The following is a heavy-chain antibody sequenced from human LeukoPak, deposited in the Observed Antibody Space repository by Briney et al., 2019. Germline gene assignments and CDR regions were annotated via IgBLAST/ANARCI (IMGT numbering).Heavy chain of an antibody. CDR1: RYTVSGYS. Sequence: VKPSCNAFRYTVSGYSILSVPQAAGLQGEGRGWYNPSGGGTNYAQKFQGRVSMTRDTSISTAYMELSRLRSDDTAVYYCEREHSSSSGKVFDYWGQGTLVTVSS. D-gene: IGHD6-6*01. CDR3: EREHSSSSGKVFDY. V-gene: IGHV1-2*02. CDR2: YNPSGGGT. J-gene: IGHJ4*02.